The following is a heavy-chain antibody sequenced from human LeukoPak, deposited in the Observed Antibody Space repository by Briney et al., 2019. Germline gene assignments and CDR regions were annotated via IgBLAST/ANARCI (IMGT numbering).Heavy chain of an antibody. Sequence: GGSLRLSCAASGFTFDDYGMSWVRQAPGKGLEWVSGINWNGGSTGYADSVKGRFTISRDNAKNSLSLQMNSLRAEDTALYYCARDRYSSKWYYFDYWGQGILVTVSS. CDR3: ARDRYSSKWYYFDY. J-gene: IGHJ4*02. CDR1: GFTFDDYG. CDR2: INWNGGST. V-gene: IGHV3-20*04. D-gene: IGHD6-13*01.